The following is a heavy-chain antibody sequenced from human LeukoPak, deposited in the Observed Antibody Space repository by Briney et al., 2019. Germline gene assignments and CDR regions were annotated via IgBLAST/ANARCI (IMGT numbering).Heavy chain of an antibody. D-gene: IGHD1-26*01. V-gene: IGHV3-48*01. CDR2: ISSSSSTI. CDR3: ARGPGASGSYHNPPLDY. J-gene: IGHJ4*02. CDR1: GFTFSSYS. Sequence: PGGSLRLSCAASGFTFSSYSMNWVRQAPGKGLEWVSYISSSSSTIYYADSVKGRFTISRDNAKNSLYLQMNSLRAEDTAVYYCARGPGASGSYHNPPLDYWGQGTLVTVSS.